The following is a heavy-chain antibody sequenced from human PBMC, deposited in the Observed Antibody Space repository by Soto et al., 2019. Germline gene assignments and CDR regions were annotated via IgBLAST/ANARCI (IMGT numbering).Heavy chain of an antibody. J-gene: IGHJ4*02. Sequence: ALVKVSCKASGYTFTSYGISWVRQAPGQGLEWMGWISAYNGNTNYAQKLQGRVTMTTDTSTSTAYMELRSLRSDDTAVYYCATDLAPMITFGGVIIDYWGQGTLAPVSS. CDR3: ATDLAPMITFGGVIIDY. CDR1: GYTFTSYG. CDR2: ISAYNGNT. D-gene: IGHD3-16*01. V-gene: IGHV1-18*04.